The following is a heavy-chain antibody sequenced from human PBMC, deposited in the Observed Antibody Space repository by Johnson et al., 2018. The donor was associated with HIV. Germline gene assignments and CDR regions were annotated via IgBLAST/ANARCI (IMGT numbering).Heavy chain of an antibody. CDR2: ISYDGSNK. CDR3: AREMATMCPQNFCDAFDM. D-gene: IGHD5-24*01. J-gene: IGHJ3*02. CDR1: GFTFSSYA. Sequence: QVQLVESGGGLVKPGGSLRLSCAASGFTFSSYAMHWVRQAPGKGLEWVAVISYDGSNKYYADSVKGRFTISIDNSKNTLYLQMNSLRAEDTAVYYCAREMATMCPQNFCDAFDMWGQGTIVTVSS. V-gene: IGHV3-30-3*01.